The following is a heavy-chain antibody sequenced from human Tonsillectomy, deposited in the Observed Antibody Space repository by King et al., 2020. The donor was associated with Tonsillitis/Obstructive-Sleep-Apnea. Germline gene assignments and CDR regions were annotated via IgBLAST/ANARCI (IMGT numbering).Heavy chain of an antibody. V-gene: IGHV4-59*01. Sequence: VQLQESGPGLVKPSETLSLTCTVSGGSISSYYWSWIRQPPGKGLEWIGYIYYSGSTNYNPSLKSRVTISVDTSKNQFSLKLGSVTAADTAVYYCARTGCSGGSCYFDYWGQGTLVTVSS. D-gene: IGHD2-15*01. CDR3: ARTGCSGGSCYFDY. CDR1: GGSISSYY. J-gene: IGHJ4*02. CDR2: IYYSGST.